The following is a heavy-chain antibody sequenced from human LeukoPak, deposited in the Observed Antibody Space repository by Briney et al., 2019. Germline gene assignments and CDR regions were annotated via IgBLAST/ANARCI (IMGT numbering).Heavy chain of an antibody. CDR2: ISSNGDNT. J-gene: IGHJ4*02. V-gene: IGHV3-64D*06. Sequence: GGSLRLSCSVSGFTFSTYVMHWVRQAPGKGLEYGSAISSNGDNTYYADSVRGRFTISRDNSKNTLYLQMSSLRADDAAVYYCVRGTGYWGQGTLVTVSS. CDR1: GFTFSTYV. CDR3: VRGTGY.